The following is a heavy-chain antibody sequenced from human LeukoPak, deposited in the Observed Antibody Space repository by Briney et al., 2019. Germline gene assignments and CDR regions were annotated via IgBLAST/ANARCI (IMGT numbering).Heavy chain of an antibody. D-gene: IGHD3-22*01. CDR2: IYYSGST. J-gene: IGHJ4*02. CDR3: ARGLYDSSGYYYFDY. CDR1: GGSISSYY. V-gene: IGHV4-59*01. Sequence: SETLSLTCTVSGGSISSYYWSWIRQPPGKGLEWIGYIYYSGSTNYNPSLKSRVTISVDTSKNQFSLKLSSVTAADTAVYYCARGLYDSSGYYYFDYWGQGTLVTVSS.